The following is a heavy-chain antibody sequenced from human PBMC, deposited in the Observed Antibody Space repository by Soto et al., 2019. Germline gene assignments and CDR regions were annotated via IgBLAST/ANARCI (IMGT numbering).Heavy chain of an antibody. CDR2: SNEGSGNS. D-gene: IGHD2-8*02. V-gene: IGHV1-3*01. CDR3: VRDDRMISGVVTLDY. J-gene: IGHJ4*02. Sequence: QVQLVQSGAEVKRHGASVRVSCKASEYNFKKYAIHWVRQAPGQRLEWMGGSNEGSGNSRYSQKFQGRVSITIDTSANTVYIDLTSLKSEDTATSYCVRDDRMISGVVTLDYWDAGTLVAVSS. CDR1: EYNFKKYA.